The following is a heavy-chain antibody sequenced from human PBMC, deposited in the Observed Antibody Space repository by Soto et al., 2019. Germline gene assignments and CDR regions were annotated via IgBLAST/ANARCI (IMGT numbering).Heavy chain of an antibody. CDR1: GASISSNNW. CDR2: IYHRGST. CDR3: ARAGDYPLTGAFDI. J-gene: IGHJ3*02. D-gene: IGHD4-17*01. Sequence: SETLSLTCAVSGASISSNNWWSWVRQPPGKGLEWIGEIYHRGSTNYNPSLKSRVTISVDKSKNQFSLKLSSVTAADTAVYYCARAGDYPLTGAFDIWGQGTMVTVSS. V-gene: IGHV4-4*02.